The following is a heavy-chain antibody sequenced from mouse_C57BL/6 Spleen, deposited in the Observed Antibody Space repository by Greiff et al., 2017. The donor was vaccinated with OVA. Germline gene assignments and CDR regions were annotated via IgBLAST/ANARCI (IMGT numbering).Heavy chain of an antibody. J-gene: IGHJ2*01. V-gene: IGHV1-42*01. CDR3: EQCRYFDY. CDR2: INPSTGGT. Sequence: EVQLQQSGPELVKPGASVKISCKASGYSFTGYYMNWVQQSPEKSLEWIGEINPSTGGTTYNQKFKAKATLTVDKSSSTAYLQLNGLTSEDSAVYYCEQCRYFDYWGQGTTLTVSS. CDR1: GYSFTGYY.